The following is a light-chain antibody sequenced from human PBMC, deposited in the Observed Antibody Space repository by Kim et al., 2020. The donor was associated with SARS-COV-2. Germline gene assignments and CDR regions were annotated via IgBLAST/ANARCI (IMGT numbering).Light chain of an antibody. CDR2: DVR. CDR1: SSDVGGYNY. CDR3: SSYTSTSSYV. V-gene: IGLV2-14*04. Sequence: GQSNTIPCTGTSSDVGGYNYVSWYQQHPGKAPKLMIYDVRKRPSGVSNRFSGSKSGNTASLTISGLQAEDEADYYCSSYTSTSSYVFGTGTKVTVL. J-gene: IGLJ1*01.